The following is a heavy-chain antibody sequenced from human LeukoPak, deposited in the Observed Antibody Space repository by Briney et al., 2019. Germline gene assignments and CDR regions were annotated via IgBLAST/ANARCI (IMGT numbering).Heavy chain of an antibody. Sequence: PGGSLRLSCAASGFTFSSYAMTWVRQAPGKGLEWVSGITGGGGTTYYADSVKGRFTISRDNSKNTLYVQMNSLRAEDTAVYYCAKGSSGWHWRFDYWGQGTLVTVSS. D-gene: IGHD6-19*01. V-gene: IGHV3-23*01. CDR3: AKGSSGWHWRFDY. J-gene: IGHJ4*02. CDR2: ITGGGGTT. CDR1: GFTFSSYA.